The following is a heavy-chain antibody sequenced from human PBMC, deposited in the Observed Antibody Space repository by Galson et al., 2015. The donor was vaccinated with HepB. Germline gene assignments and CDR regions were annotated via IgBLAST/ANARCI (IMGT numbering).Heavy chain of an antibody. V-gene: IGHV1-46*01. J-gene: IGHJ6*02. CDR2: INPSGGST. CDR1: GYTFTSYY. Sequence: SVKVSCKASGYTFTSYYMHWVRQAPGQGLEWMGIINPSGGSTSHAQKFQGRVTMTRDTSTSTVYMELSSLRSEDTAVYYCASVSRPDTMDVWGQGTTVTVSS. D-gene: IGHD5-18*01. CDR3: ASVSRPDTMDV.